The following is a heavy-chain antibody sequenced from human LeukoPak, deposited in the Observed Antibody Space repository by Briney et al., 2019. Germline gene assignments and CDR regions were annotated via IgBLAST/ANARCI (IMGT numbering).Heavy chain of an antibody. CDR1: GGSISSYY. CDR3: ARGTKYSSSGSPFDY. Sequence: SETLSLTCTVSGGSISSYYWSWIRQPAGKGLEWIGRIYTSGSTNYNPSLKSRVTMSVDTSKNQFSLKLSSVTATDTAVYYCARGTKYSSSGSPFDYWGQGTLVTVSS. V-gene: IGHV4-4*07. D-gene: IGHD6-13*01. J-gene: IGHJ4*02. CDR2: IYTSGST.